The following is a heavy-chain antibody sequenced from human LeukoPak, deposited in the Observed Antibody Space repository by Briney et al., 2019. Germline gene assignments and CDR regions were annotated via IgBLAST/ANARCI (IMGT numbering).Heavy chain of an antibody. J-gene: IGHJ2*01. CDR1: VYTFSIYG. D-gene: IGHD4-17*01. Sequence: GASVKLSLTSSVYTFSIYGSSWVRHAPGQGLEWMGWISAYNGNTNYAQKLQGRVTMTTDTSTRTAYMELRSLRSDDTAVYFCARTTVTTLLYLDLWGRGTLVTVSS. CDR2: ISAYNGNT. CDR3: ARTTVTTLLYLDL. V-gene: IGHV1-18*01.